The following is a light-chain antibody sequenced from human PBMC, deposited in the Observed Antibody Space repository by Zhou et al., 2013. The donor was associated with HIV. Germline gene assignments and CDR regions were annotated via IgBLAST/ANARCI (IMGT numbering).Light chain of an antibody. CDR1: QSVSSY. CDR2: DAS. CDR3: QQYASSPIT. V-gene: IGKV3-11*01. Sequence: EIVLTQSPATLSLSPGERATLSCRASQSVSSYLAWYQQKPGQAPRLLIYDASNRATGIPARFSGSGSGTEYTLTISSLQSEDFGVYFCQQYASSPITFGQGHDWKLN. J-gene: IGKJ5*01.